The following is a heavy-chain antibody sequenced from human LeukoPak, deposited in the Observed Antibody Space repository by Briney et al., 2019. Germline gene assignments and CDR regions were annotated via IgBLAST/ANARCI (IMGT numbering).Heavy chain of an antibody. D-gene: IGHD3-9*01. Sequence: SETLSLTCTVSGGSVSSSYWSWIRQPPGKGLEWIGYIYYSGTTNYNPSLKSRVTISVDTSKNQFSLKLTSVTAADTAVYYCARLLSRAFDIWGQGTMVTVSS. CDR2: IYYSGTT. J-gene: IGHJ3*02. V-gene: IGHV4-59*08. CDR3: ARLLSRAFDI. CDR1: GGSVSSSY.